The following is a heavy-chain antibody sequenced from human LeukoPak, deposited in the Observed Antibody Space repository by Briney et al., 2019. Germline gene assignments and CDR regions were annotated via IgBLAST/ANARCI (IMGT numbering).Heavy chain of an antibody. J-gene: IGHJ4*02. CDR1: GGTFSSYA. D-gene: IGHD3-3*01. CDR2: ISAYNGNT. CDR3: ARDRAWSGYSPPDY. Sequence: ASVKVSCKASGGTFSSYAISWVRQAPGQGLEWMGWISAYNGNTNYAQKLQGRVTLTTDTSTSTAYMELRSLRSDDTAVYYCARDRAWSGYSPPDYWGQGTLVTVSS. V-gene: IGHV1-18*01.